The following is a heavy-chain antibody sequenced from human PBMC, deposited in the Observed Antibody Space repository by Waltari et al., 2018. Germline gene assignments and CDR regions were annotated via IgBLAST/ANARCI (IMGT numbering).Heavy chain of an antibody. V-gene: IGHV1-18*01. D-gene: IGHD3-16*02. CDR1: GYKFRDYG. J-gene: IGHJ4*02. Sequence: QVRLTQSGCDVKEPGAAVKVVCKASGYKFRDYGISWVRQAPGKGLEWLGWIYVYTENTRVVEKFEDRVTLTTDKVTGTVYMDLTDQRRDDAAVYYCARVVTGVHEVNDNGGQGTRVIVS. CDR3: ARVVTGVHEVNDN. CDR2: IYVYTENT.